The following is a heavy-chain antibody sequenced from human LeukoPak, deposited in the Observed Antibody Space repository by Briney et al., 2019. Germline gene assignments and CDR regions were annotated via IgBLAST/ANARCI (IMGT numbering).Heavy chain of an antibody. CDR1: GFIFDNYA. Sequence: GGSPRLSCVASGFIFDNYALSWVRQAPGKGLEWVSGISGSADNTYYADSVKGRFTISRDISKNTVYLQMNNLRVDDTAVCYCAKGPKLGDGFHCDYWGQGTLVTVSS. V-gene: IGHV3-23*01. CDR3: AKGPKLGDGFHCDY. CDR2: ISGSADNT. J-gene: IGHJ4*02. D-gene: IGHD5-24*01.